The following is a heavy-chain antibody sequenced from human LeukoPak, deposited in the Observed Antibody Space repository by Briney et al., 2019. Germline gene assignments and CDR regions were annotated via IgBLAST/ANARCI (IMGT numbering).Heavy chain of an antibody. V-gene: IGHV1-2*06. CDR1: GYTFTGYY. CDR3: ARGWKSYYYMHV. CDR2: INPNSGGT. D-gene: IGHD1-1*01. Sequence: ASMKVSCKASGYTFTGYYMQWVRQAPGQGLEWMGRINPNSGGTDYAQKFRGRVTMTRDTSINTAYMELNRLRSDDTAVYYCARGWKSYYYMHVWGKGTTVTVSS. J-gene: IGHJ6*03.